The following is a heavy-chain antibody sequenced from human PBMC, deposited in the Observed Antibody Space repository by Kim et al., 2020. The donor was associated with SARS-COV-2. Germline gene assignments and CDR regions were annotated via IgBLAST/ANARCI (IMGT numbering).Heavy chain of an antibody. V-gene: IGHV1-69*01. D-gene: IGHD4-17*01. CDR3: ASSRKVTTYYYGMDV. Sequence: QQFQGRVTITADESTSTAYMELSSLRSEDTAVYYCASSRKVTTYYYGMDVWGQGTTVTVSS. J-gene: IGHJ6*02.